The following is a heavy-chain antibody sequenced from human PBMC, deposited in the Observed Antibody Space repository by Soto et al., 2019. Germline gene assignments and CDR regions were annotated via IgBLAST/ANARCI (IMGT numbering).Heavy chain of an antibody. CDR2: IDSSSKTI. V-gene: IGHV3-48*02. CDR3: ARGGVATIFGDS. D-gene: IGHD5-12*01. CDR1: GFTFSRYS. J-gene: IGHJ4*02. Sequence: EVQLVESGGGLVQPGGSLRLSCAASGFTFSRYSMNWVRQAPGKGLEWLSYIDSSSKTIYYADSVKGRFIISRDNAKNSLYLQMNSLRDEDTAVYYCARGGVATIFGDSWGQGTLVTVSS.